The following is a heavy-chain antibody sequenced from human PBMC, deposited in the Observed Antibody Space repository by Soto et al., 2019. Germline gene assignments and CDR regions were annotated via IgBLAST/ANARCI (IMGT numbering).Heavy chain of an antibody. Sequence: WASVKVSCKVSGYTLTELSMHWVRQAPGKGLEWMGGFDPEDGETIYAQKFQGRVTMTEDTSTDTAYMELSSLRSEDTAVYYCATYSPYCTNGVCYTGPFDYWGQGTLVTVSS. CDR2: FDPEDGET. CDR3: ATYSPYCTNGVCYTGPFDY. V-gene: IGHV1-24*01. J-gene: IGHJ4*02. CDR1: GYTLTELS. D-gene: IGHD2-8*01.